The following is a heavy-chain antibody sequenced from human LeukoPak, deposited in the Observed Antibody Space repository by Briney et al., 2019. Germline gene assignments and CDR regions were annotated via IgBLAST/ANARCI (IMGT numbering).Heavy chain of an antibody. V-gene: IGHV3-53*01. D-gene: IGHD1-1*01. CDR1: GFTVSNNY. CDR3: VISGY. J-gene: IGHJ4*02. Sequence: PGGSLRLSCPASGFTVSNNYMSWVRQAPGKGLEWVSVIYSGGSTYYADSVKGRFTISRDNSKNTLYLQLNSLRAEDTAVYYCVISGYWGQGTLVTVSS. CDR2: IYSGGST.